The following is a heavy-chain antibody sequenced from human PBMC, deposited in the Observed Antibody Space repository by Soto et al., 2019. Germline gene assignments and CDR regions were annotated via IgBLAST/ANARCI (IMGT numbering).Heavy chain of an antibody. V-gene: IGHV1-69*13. J-gene: IGHJ6*02. CDR1: GGTFSSYA. Sequence: ASVKVSCKASGGTFSSYAISWVRQAPGQGLEWMGGIIPIFGTANYAQKFQGRVTITADESTSTAYMELSSLRSEDTAVYYCARDLGNIVVVTGDYGMDVWGQGTTVTVSS. CDR3: ARDLGNIVVVTGDYGMDV. CDR2: IIPIFGTA. D-gene: IGHD2-21*02.